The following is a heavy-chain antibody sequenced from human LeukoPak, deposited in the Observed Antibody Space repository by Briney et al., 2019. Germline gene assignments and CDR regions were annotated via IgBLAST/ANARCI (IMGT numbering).Heavy chain of an antibody. CDR3: AREGTVGFFDY. CDR2: INHSRNT. Sequence: SETLSLTCAVYGGSFSGYYWSWVRQPPGKGLEWIGEINHSRNTNYNPSLKNRVTISADTSKNQFSLRLSSVTAADTAIYYCAREGTVGFFDYWGQGILVTVSS. V-gene: IGHV4-34*01. D-gene: IGHD1-7*01. CDR1: GGSFSGYY. J-gene: IGHJ4*02.